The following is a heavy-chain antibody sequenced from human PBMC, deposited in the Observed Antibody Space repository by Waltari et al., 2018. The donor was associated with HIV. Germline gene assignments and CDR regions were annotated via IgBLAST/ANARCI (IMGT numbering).Heavy chain of an antibody. D-gene: IGHD4-17*01. Sequence: QVQLVQSGAEVKNPGASVKVSCKASGYTFPSYDINWVRQATGQGLEWMGWMNPNSGNKGYAQKFQGRVTMTRNTSISTAYMELSSLRSEDTAVYYCAVMTTGPEPTPIVDYWGQGTLVTVSS. J-gene: IGHJ4*02. CDR2: MNPNSGNK. V-gene: IGHV1-8*01. CDR3: AVMTTGPEPTPIVDY. CDR1: GYTFPSYD.